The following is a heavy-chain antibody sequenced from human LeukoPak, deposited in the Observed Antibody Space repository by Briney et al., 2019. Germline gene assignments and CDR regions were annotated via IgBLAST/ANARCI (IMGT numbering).Heavy chain of an antibody. CDR1: GYTFTSYG. CDR3: ARKSRIWDLREDDAFDI. V-gene: IGHV1-18*01. D-gene: IGHD1-26*01. J-gene: IGHJ3*02. Sequence: GASVKVSCKASGYTFTSYGISWERQAPGQGLEWMGWISAYNGNTNYAQKFQGRVTMTTDTSTSTAYMEVRSLRSDDTAVYYCARKSRIWDLREDDAFDIWGQGTMVTVSA. CDR2: ISAYNGNT.